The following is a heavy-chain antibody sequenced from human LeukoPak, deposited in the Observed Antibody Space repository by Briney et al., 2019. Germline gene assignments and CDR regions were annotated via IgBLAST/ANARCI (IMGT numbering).Heavy chain of an antibody. V-gene: IGHV1-18*01. CDR3: ARDRWELPPGQGGY. J-gene: IGHJ4*02. CDR1: GYTFKIYG. D-gene: IGHD1-26*01. CDR2: ISVYNGNR. Sequence: ASVKVSCKASGYTFKIYGINWVRQAPGQGLEWMGWISVYNGNRKFAPKFQGRLTMTADTGTSTAYMELSSLRSDDTANYCARDRWELPPGQGGYWGQGTLVTVSS.